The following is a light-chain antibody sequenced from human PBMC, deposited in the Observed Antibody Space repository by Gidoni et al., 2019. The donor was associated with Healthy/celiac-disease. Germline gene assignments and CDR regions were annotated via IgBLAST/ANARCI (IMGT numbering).Light chain of an antibody. J-gene: IGKJ1*01. CDR3: QQLNSYPRAWT. CDR1: QGISSY. V-gene: IGKV1-9*01. CDR2: AAS. Sequence: DIQLTQSPSFLSASVGDRVTITCRASQGISSYLDCYQQKQGKAPKLLIYAASTLQSGVPSRFSGSGSGTEFTLTISSLQPEDFATYYCQQLNSYPRAWTFGQGTKVEIK.